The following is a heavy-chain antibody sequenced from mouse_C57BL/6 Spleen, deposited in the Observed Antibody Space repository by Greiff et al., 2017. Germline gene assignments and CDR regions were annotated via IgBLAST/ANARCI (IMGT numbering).Heavy chain of an antibody. J-gene: IGHJ3*01. CDR2: INPNNGGT. CDR1: GYTFTDYY. Sequence: EVQLQQSGPELVKPGASVKISCKASGYTFTDYYMNWVKQSHGKSLEWIGDINPNNGGTSYNQKFKGKATLTVDKSSSTAYMELRSLTSEDSAVYYCAGDYAPAWFAYWGQGTLVTVSA. D-gene: IGHD2-4*01. CDR3: AGDYAPAWFAY. V-gene: IGHV1-26*01.